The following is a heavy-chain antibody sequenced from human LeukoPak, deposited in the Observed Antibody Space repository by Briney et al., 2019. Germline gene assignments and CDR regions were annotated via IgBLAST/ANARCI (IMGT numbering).Heavy chain of an antibody. J-gene: IGHJ4*02. V-gene: IGHV3-23*03. Sequence: GGSLRLSCAASGFSFSSYAMNWVRQAPGKGLEWVSIIFGAGKNTTYYADSVKGRFTVSRDNSKNTLYLQMTNLRPEDTAKYYCAKRNTMIRGGPSFDYWGQGILVAVSS. CDR1: GFSFSSYA. CDR2: IFGAGKNTT. D-gene: IGHD3-10*01. CDR3: AKRNTMIRGGPSFDY.